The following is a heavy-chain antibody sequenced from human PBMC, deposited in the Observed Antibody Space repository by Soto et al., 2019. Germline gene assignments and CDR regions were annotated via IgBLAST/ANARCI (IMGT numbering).Heavy chain of an antibody. V-gene: IGHV4-59*01. CDR2: IFYTGST. Sequence: SETLSLTGAVSGGSISAYYCSWIRQPPWKGLEWLGYIFYTGSTDYNPSLKGRVTISVDTSKNQFSLKLTSVTAADTAVYYCARLNRGTYDYWGQGVLV. J-gene: IGHJ4*02. CDR3: ARLNRGTYDY. CDR1: GGSISAYY.